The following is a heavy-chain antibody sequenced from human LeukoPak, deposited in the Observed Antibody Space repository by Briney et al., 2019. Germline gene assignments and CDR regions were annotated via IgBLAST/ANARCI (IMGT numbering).Heavy chain of an antibody. V-gene: IGHV3-30*14. D-gene: IGHD3-10*01. Sequence: GGSLRLSCAASGFTFSSYAMHWVRQAPGKGLEWVAVISYDGSNKYYADSVKGRFTISRDNSKNTLYLQMNSLRAEDTAVYYCASYYGAFDIWGQGTMVTVSS. CDR2: ISYDGSNK. J-gene: IGHJ3*02. CDR3: ASYYGAFDI. CDR1: GFTFSSYA.